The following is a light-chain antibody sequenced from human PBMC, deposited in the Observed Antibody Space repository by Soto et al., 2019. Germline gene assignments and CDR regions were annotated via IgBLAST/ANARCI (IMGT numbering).Light chain of an antibody. Sequence: QSALTQPASVSGSPGQSITISCTGTSSDVGTYNYVSWYQQHPGKAPKVMIYDVSNRPSGVSNRFSGSKSGNTASLTIYGLQAEDEADYYCSSYTASSTSVIFGGGTKLTVL. V-gene: IGLV2-14*03. CDR1: SSDVGTYNY. J-gene: IGLJ2*01. CDR2: DVS. CDR3: SSYTASSTSVI.